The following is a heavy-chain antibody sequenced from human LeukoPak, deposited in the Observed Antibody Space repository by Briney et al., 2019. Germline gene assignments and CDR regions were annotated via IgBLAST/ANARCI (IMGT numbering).Heavy chain of an antibody. V-gene: IGHV5-51*01. CDR3: AKMNPGSGWKLDY. CDR1: GYSFTSYW. J-gene: IGHJ4*02. Sequence: GESLKISCKGSGYSFTSYWIGWVRQMPGKGLEWMGIIYPGDSETKYSPSFQGQVTISADKSISTACLQWSSLKASDTAMYYCAKMNPGSGWKLDYWGQGTLVTVSS. CDR2: IYPGDSET. D-gene: IGHD6-19*01.